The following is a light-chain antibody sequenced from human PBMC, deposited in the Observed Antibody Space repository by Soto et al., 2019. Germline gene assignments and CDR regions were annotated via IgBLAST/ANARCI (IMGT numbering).Light chain of an antibody. CDR1: SSNIGAGYD. J-gene: IGLJ1*01. Sequence: QSVLTQPPSVSGAPGQRVIISCTGSSSNIGAGYDVHWYQQLPGTAPRLLIYDNNNRPSGVPARFSVSKSDTSASLAITGLQPEDEADYYCHSYDSSLSASSVFGTGTKVTVL. V-gene: IGLV1-40*01. CDR3: HSYDSSLSASSV. CDR2: DNN.